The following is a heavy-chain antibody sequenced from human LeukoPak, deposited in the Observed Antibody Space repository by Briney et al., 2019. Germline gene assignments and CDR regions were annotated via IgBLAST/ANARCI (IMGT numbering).Heavy chain of an antibody. CDR2: IFNTGNT. J-gene: IGHJ4*02. V-gene: IGHV4-59*11. Sequence: PLETLSLTCSVSGGSINSHYWSWIRQPPGKRLEWIGYIFNTGNTNYNPSLASRVTMSVDTSRAQFFLRLSPVTAADTAIYYCASRPADATWYGVFDYWSQGTLVTVSS. CDR3: ASRPADATWYGVFDY. D-gene: IGHD3-10*01. CDR1: GGSINSHY.